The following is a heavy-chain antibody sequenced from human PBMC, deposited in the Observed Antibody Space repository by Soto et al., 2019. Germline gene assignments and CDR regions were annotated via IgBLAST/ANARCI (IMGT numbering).Heavy chain of an antibody. CDR1: GFTFSSYA. CDR2: ISGSGGST. D-gene: IGHD6-13*01. Sequence: GSLRLSCAASGFTFSSYARRWVRQAPGKGLEWVSAISGSGGSTYYADSVKGRFTISRDNSKNTLYLQMNSLRAEDTAVYYCARRGPGTYFDYWGQGTLVTVSS. V-gene: IGHV3-23*01. CDR3: ARRGPGTYFDY. J-gene: IGHJ4*02.